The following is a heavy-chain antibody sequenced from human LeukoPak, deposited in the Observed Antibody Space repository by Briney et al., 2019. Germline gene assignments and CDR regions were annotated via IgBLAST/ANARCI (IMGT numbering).Heavy chain of an antibody. CDR3: AGDTGWLPES. D-gene: IGHD5-12*01. J-gene: IGHJ5*02. Sequence: GGSLRLSCVASGLSFSTFWMNWVRQTPGKGLEWVAIIKKDGSEKLYVDSVRGRFTISRDNAKNSLYLHMNSLRADDTAVYYCAGDTGWLPESWGQGTPVIVSS. V-gene: IGHV3-7*01. CDR1: GLSFSTFW. CDR2: IKKDGSEK.